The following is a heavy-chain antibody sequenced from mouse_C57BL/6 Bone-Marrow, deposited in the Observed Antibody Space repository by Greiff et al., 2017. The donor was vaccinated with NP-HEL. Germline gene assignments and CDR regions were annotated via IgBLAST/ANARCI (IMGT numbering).Heavy chain of an antibody. V-gene: IGHV1-18*01. Sequence: EVQLQQSGPELVKPGASVKIPCKASGYTFTAYNMDWVKQSHGKSLEWIGDFNPNNGGTIYNQKFKGKATLTVDKSSSTAYMELRSLTSEDTAVYYCARSDGLYYFDYWGQGTTLTVSA. CDR2: FNPNNGGT. CDR3: ARSDGLYYFDY. D-gene: IGHD1-1*01. CDR1: GYTFTAYN. J-gene: IGHJ2*01.